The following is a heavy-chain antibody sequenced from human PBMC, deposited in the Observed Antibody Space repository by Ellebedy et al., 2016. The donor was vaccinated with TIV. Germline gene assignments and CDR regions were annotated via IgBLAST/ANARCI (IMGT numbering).Heavy chain of an antibody. V-gene: IGHV1-3*01. CDR3: ARGRDYGSGSYADY. CDR2: INAGNGNT. Sequence: ASVKVSXKASGYTFTSYAMHWVRQAPGQRLEWMGWINAGNGNTKYSQKFQGRVTITRDTSASTAYVELSSLRSEDTAVYYCARGRDYGSGSYADYWGQGTLVTVSS. J-gene: IGHJ4*02. D-gene: IGHD3-10*01. CDR1: GYTFTSYA.